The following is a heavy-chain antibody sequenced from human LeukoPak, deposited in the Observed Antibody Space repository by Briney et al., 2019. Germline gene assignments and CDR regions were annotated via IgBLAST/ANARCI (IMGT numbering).Heavy chain of an antibody. CDR3: AKEGRSLQTY. V-gene: IGHV3-23*01. Sequence: GGSLRLSCAASGFTFSSYAMSWVRQAPGKGPEWVSAISGSGGSTYYADSVKGRFTISRDNAKNSLYLQMNSLRVEDTAVYYCAKEGRSLQTYWGQGTLVTVSS. D-gene: IGHD5-24*01. J-gene: IGHJ4*02. CDR2: ISGSGGST. CDR1: GFTFSSYA.